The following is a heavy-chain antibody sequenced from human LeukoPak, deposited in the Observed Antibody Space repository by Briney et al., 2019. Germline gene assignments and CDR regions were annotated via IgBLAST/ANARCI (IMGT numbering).Heavy chain of an antibody. V-gene: IGHV3-74*03. CDR2: TNPDGSTT. Sequence: LVWVSRTNPDGSTTTYADSVKGRFTISRDNAKNTLYLQMNSLRAEDTALYYCARETPRGGRYYFDYWGQGALVTVSS. CDR3: ARETPRGGRYYFDY. J-gene: IGHJ4*02. D-gene: IGHD3-10*01.